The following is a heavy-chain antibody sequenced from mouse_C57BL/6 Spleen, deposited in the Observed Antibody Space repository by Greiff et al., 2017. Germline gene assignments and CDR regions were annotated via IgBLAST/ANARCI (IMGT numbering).Heavy chain of an antibody. CDR1: GYTFTSYW. J-gene: IGHJ4*01. V-gene: IGHV1-64*01. Sequence: QVQLQQPGAELVKPGASVKLSCKASGYTFTSYWMHWVKQRPGQGLEWIGMIHPDSGSTNYNEKFKSKATLTVDKSSSTAYMQLSRLTSEDSAVYYCARFSNSDAMDYWGQGTSVTVSS. CDR3: ARFSNSDAMDY. D-gene: IGHD2-5*01. CDR2: IHPDSGST.